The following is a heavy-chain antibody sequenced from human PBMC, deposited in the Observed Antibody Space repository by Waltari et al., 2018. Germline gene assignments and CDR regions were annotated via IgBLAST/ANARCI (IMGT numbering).Heavy chain of an antibody. CDR3: ASLLTGD. J-gene: IGHJ4*02. CDR1: GGAITTTNYY. D-gene: IGHD3-9*01. CDR2: IFYNGRT. Sequence: QLQVQESGPGLVKPSETLSLTCTVSGGAITTTNYYWGWIRQPPGKGLEWIGSIFYNGRTYENPALKSVVTISADTSKNQFSLNLNAVTAADTAVYYCASLLTGDWGQGVLVTVSS. V-gene: IGHV4-39*01.